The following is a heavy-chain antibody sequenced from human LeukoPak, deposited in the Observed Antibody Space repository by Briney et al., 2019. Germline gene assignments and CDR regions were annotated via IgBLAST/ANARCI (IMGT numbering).Heavy chain of an antibody. CDR2: ITPSGGTT. CDR1: GYTFTSYY. CDR3: ARGTAEGYTYGRYYFDY. J-gene: IGHJ4*02. Sequence: ASVKVSYKASGYTFTSYYMHWVRQAPGQGLEWMGIITPSGGTTNYAQKFQGRVTMTRDMSTSTVYMELSSLRSEDTAVYYCARGTAEGYTYGRYYFDYWGQGTLVTVSS. D-gene: IGHD5-18*01. V-gene: IGHV1-46*01.